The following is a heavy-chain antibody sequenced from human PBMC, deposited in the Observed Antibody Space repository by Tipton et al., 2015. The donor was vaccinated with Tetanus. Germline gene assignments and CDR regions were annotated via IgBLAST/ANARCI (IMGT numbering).Heavy chain of an antibody. D-gene: IGHD6-19*01. CDR2: IIPMFGTT. CDR3: AGVGGITVNVTKYWFDP. CDR1: GGTVSSDV. J-gene: IGHJ5*02. Sequence: QSGAEVKRPGSSVKVSCKASGGTVSSDVLSWVRQAPGQGLEWMGGIIPMFGTTHYAQKFQGRVTITADEVTNTVYMEMGGLRPGDTAAYYCAGVGGITVNVTKYWFDPWGQGTLVSVSS. V-gene: IGHV1-69*01.